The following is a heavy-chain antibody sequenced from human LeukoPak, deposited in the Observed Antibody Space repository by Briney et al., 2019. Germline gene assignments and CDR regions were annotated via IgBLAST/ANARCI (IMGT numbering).Heavy chain of an antibody. V-gene: IGHV1-2*02. Sequence: ASVKVSCKASGYTFTGYYMHWVRQAPGQGLEWMGWINPNSGGTNYAQKFQGRVTMTRDTSISTAYMELSSLRSEDTAVYYCARGGLRSSSWRRKIDYRGQGTLVTVSS. CDR3: ARGGLRSSSWRRKIDY. CDR1: GYTFTGYY. D-gene: IGHD6-13*01. J-gene: IGHJ4*02. CDR2: INPNSGGT.